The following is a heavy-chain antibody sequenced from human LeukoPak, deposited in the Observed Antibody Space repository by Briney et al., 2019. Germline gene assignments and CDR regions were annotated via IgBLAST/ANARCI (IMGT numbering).Heavy chain of an antibody. CDR3: AKGPRGDAFDI. V-gene: IGHV3-30*18. CDR1: GFTFKNYG. CDR2: ISYDGSNK. J-gene: IGHJ3*02. Sequence: PGGSLRLSCAASGFTFKNYGMHWVRQAPAKGLEWVAVISYDGSNKYYVDSVKGRFTISRDNSKNTLDLQMNSLRAEDTAVYYCAKGPRGDAFDIWGQGTMVTVSS.